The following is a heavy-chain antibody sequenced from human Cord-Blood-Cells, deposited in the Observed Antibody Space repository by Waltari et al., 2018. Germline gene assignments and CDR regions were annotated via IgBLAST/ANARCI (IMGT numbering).Heavy chain of an antibody. Sequence: QVQLVESGGGVVPPGRSLRLSCAASGFTFSSYGVHWVRQAPGKGLGWVTVISYDGRNKYDADAVEGRFTISRDKSKNPLYLQMNSLRAEDTAVYYCAKGGNFDLWGRGTLVTVSS. CDR2: ISYDGRNK. V-gene: IGHV3-30*18. J-gene: IGHJ2*01. D-gene: IGHD1-26*01. CDR3: AKGGNFDL. CDR1: GFTFSSYG.